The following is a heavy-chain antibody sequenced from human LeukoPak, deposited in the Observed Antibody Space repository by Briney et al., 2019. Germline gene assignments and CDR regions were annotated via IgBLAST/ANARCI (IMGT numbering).Heavy chain of an antibody. D-gene: IGHD6-13*01. CDR2: IYYSGST. Sequence: SETLSLTCTVSGGSISSGGYYWSWIRQHPGKGLEWIGYIYYSGSTYYNPSLKSRVTISVDTSKNKSSLKLSSVTAADTAVYYCARVNIEAAGNNWFDPWGQGTLVTVSS. V-gene: IGHV4-31*03. CDR3: ARVNIEAAGNNWFDP. J-gene: IGHJ5*02. CDR1: GGSISSGGYY.